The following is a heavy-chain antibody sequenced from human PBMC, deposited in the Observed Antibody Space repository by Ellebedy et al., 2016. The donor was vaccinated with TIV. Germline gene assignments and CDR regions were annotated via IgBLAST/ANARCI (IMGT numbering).Heavy chain of an antibody. CDR3: ARVLRGRILGGMDV. D-gene: IGHD3-16*01. Sequence: GGSLRLSCAASGFTFSSYAMHWVRQAPGKGLEWVAVISYDGSNKYYADSVKGRFTISGDNSKNTLYLQMNSLRAEDPAVYYCARVLRGRILGGMDVWGQGTTVTVSS. CDR1: GFTFSSYA. V-gene: IGHV3-30-3*01. CDR2: ISYDGSNK. J-gene: IGHJ6*02.